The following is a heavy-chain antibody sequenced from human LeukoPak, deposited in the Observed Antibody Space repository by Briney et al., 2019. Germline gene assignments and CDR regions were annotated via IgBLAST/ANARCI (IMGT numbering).Heavy chain of an antibody. V-gene: IGHV4-59*01. CDR1: GGPIRSYY. D-gene: IGHD6-13*01. J-gene: IGHJ6*02. CDR3: ARVSAAGMEFHYGMDV. CDR2: IHYSEST. Sequence: PSETLSLTCTVSGGPIRSYYWSWMRQPPGKGLEWIGNIHYSESTNFNPSLKSRVAIAVDTSKNQFSLSMRSVTAADTAVYYCARVSAAGMEFHYGMDVWGQGTTVFVSS.